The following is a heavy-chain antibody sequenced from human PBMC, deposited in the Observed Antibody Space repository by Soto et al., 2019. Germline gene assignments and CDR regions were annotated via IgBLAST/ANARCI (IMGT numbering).Heavy chain of an antibody. CDR1: GDSISSGNKY. V-gene: IGHV4-30-4*01. D-gene: IGHD3-16*01. Sequence: SETLSLTCTVSGDSISSGNKYWSWIRQPPGKGLEWIGYIFSSGTTYYNPSLKSRLTMSLYASQNQFSLKLNSLTDADTAVYFCARVPSPFDYYYAMDVWGQGTTVTVSS. CDR3: ARVPSPFDYYYAMDV. J-gene: IGHJ6*02. CDR2: IFSSGTT.